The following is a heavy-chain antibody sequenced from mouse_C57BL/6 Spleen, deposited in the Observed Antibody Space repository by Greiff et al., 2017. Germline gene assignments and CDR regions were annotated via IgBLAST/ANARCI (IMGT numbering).Heavy chain of an antibody. V-gene: IGHV5-9-1*02. CDR2: ISSGGDYI. CDR3: TGYSYYFDY. J-gene: IGHJ2*01. Sequence: EVQVVESGEGLVKPGGSLKLSCAASGFAFSSYAMSWVRQTPEKRLEWVAYISSGGDYIYYADTVKGRFTISRDNARNTLYLQMSSLKSEDTAMYYCTGYSYYFDYWGQGTTLTVSS. CDR1: GFAFSSYA. D-gene: IGHD1-2*01.